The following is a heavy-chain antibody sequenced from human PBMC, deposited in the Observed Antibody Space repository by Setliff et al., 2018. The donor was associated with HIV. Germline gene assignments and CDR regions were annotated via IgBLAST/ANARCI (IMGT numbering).Heavy chain of an antibody. CDR2: ISSGSVNI. V-gene: IGHV3-48*03. Sequence: GGSLRLSCAASGFMFNIYEMNWVRQAPGKGLEWVSYISSGSVNIFYADSVKGRFTISSDNARNSLYLQMNSLTVEDTGVYYCARLYDRYDDSGYYHPVQALSYWGQGTLVTVSS. D-gene: IGHD3-3*01. J-gene: IGHJ4*02. CDR3: ARLYDRYDDSGYYHPVQALSY. CDR1: GFMFNIYE.